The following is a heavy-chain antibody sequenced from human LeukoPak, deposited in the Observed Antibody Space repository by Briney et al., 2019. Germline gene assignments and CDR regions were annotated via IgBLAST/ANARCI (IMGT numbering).Heavy chain of an antibody. CDR2: IYYSGST. D-gene: IGHD6-19*01. Sequence: SETLSLTCTVSGGSISSYYWSWIRQPPGKGLEWIGYIYYSGSTNYNPSPKSRVTISVDTSKNQFSLKLSSVTAADTAVYYCAKTVAESHDAFDIWGQGTMVTVSS. CDR3: AKTVAESHDAFDI. CDR1: GGSISSYY. V-gene: IGHV4-59*08. J-gene: IGHJ3*02.